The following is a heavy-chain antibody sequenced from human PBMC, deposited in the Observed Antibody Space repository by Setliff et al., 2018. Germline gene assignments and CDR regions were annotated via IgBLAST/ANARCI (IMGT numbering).Heavy chain of an antibody. D-gene: IGHD2-15*01. CDR2: ISAYNGNT. V-gene: IGHV1-18*01. Sequence: PSVKVSCKASGYTFTSYGISWVRQAPGQGLEWMGWISAYNGNTNYAQKLQGRVTMTTDTSTNTAYMEVRSLGSDDTAMYYCARAVGYCSGGSCYKGDDYWGQGTLVTVSS. CDR1: GYTFTSYG. J-gene: IGHJ4*02. CDR3: ARAVGYCSGGSCYKGDDY.